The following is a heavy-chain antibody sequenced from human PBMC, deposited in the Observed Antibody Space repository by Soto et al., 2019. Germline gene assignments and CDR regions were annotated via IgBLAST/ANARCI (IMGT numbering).Heavy chain of an antibody. V-gene: IGHV3-9*01. CDR1: GFTFDDYA. D-gene: IGHD6-6*01. CDR3: AKDDYSSSSGMDY. J-gene: IGHJ4*02. CDR2: INWNSGSI. Sequence: EVQLVESGGGLVQPGRSLRLSCAASGFTFDDYAMHWVRQAPGKGLEWVSSINWNSGSIGYADSVKGRFTISRDNAKNSLHLQMYSLRAEDTALYYCAKDDYSSSSGMDYWGQGTLVTVSS.